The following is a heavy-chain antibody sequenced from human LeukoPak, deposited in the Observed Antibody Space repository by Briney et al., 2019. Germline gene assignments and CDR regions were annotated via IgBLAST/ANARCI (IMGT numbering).Heavy chain of an antibody. CDR1: GGSISSSSYY. D-gene: IGHD3-10*01. CDR3: FREVRGVNDY. V-gene: IGHV4-39*07. J-gene: IGHJ4*02. CDR2: IYYSGST. Sequence: SETLSLTCTVSGGSISSSSYYWGWIRQPPGKGLEWIGSIYYSGSTYYNPSLKSRVTISVDTSKNQFSLKLSSVTAADTAVYYCFREVRGVNDYWGQGTLVTASS.